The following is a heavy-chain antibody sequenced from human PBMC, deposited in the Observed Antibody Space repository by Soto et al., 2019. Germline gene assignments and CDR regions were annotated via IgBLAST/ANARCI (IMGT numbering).Heavy chain of an antibody. J-gene: IGHJ6*02. CDR3: ASSGYSGYDIYYGMDV. CDR2: INSDGSST. Sequence: GSLRLSSAASGFTFSSYWMHWVRQAPGKGLVWVSSINSDGSSTSYADSVEGRFTISRDNAKNTLYLQVNSLRAEATAVYYCASSGYSGYDIYYGMDVWGQGTTVTVSS. V-gene: IGHV3-74*01. CDR1: GFTFSSYW. D-gene: IGHD5-12*01.